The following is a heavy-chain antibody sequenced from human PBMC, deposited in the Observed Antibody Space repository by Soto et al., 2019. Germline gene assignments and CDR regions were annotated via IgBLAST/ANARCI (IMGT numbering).Heavy chain of an antibody. D-gene: IGHD3-10*01. Sequence: EVKMLESGGGLVQPGGSLRLSCAASGFTLSSYGMSWVRQAPGKGLEWVSAISGSGGSTYYADSVKGRFTISRDNSKNTLYLQMNSLRAEDTDVYYCAKGAYYHGSGSYFPFDYWGQGTLVTVSS. CDR3: AKGAYYHGSGSYFPFDY. J-gene: IGHJ4*02. CDR2: ISGSGGST. CDR1: GFTLSSYG. V-gene: IGHV3-23*01.